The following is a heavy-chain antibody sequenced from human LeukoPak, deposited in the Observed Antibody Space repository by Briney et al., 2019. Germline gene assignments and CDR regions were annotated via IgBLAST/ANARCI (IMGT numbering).Heavy chain of an antibody. Sequence: GGSLRLSCAASGFTFSSYAMHWVRQAPGKGLEWVAVISYDGSNKYYADSVKGRFTIFRDNSKNTLYLQTNSLRAEDTAVYYCARVSPIVDYWGQGTLVTVSS. CDR2: ISYDGSNK. V-gene: IGHV3-30-3*01. CDR1: GFTFSSYA. D-gene: IGHD1-26*01. J-gene: IGHJ4*02. CDR3: ARVSPIVDY.